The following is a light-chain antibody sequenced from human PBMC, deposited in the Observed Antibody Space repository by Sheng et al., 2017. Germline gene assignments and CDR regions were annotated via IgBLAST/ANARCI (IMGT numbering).Light chain of an antibody. CDR3: QQYNKWPPWT. J-gene: IGKJ1*01. V-gene: IGKV3-15*01. CDR1: QSVNSN. CDR2: DAH. Sequence: EIVMTQSPATLSVSPGERATLSCRASQSVNSNLAWYQQKPGQAPRLLIYDAHTRATGIPARFSGSGSGTEFTLTISSLQSEDFAVYYCQQYNKWPPWTFGQGTKVDLK.